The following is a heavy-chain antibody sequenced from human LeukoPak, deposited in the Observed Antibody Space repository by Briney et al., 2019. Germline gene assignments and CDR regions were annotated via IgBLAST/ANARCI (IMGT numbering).Heavy chain of an antibody. CDR3: ARVEALTLSFDY. CDR1: GGSISSYY. D-gene: IGHD3-9*01. CDR2: IYYSGST. J-gene: IGHJ4*02. V-gene: IGHV4-59*01. Sequence: SETLSLTCTVSGGSISSYYWSWIRQPPGKGLEWIGYIYYSGSTNYNPSLKSRVTISVDTSKNQFSLKLSSVTAADTAVYYCARVEALTLSFDYWGQGTLVTASS.